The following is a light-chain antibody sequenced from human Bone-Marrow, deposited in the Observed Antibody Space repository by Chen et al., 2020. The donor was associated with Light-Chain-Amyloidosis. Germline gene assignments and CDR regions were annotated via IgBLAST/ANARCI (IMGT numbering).Light chain of an antibody. CDR2: DAS. CDR1: QSVSSY. Sequence: EIVLTQSPATLSLSPGERATLSCRASQSVSSYLAWYQQKPDQAPRLLIYDASNRATGIPARFSGSGSWTDFTLTISSLEPEDFAVYYCQQRSNWLTFGGGTKVEIK. J-gene: IGKJ4*01. CDR3: QQRSNWLT. V-gene: IGKV3-11*01.